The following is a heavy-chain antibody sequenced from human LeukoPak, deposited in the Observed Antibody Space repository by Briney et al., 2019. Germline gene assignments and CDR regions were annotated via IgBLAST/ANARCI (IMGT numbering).Heavy chain of an antibody. CDR2: INPNSGGT. CDR3: ARDNTPYYDFWSGYYTYWFDP. Sequence: ASVKVSCKASGYTFTGYYMHGVRPPPAQGLEGMGRINPNSGGTNYAQKFPGRVTMTRDTSISTAYMELSRLRSDDTAVYYCARDNTPYYDFWSGYYTYWFDPWGQGTLVTVSS. V-gene: IGHV1-2*06. CDR1: GYTFTGYY. J-gene: IGHJ5*02. D-gene: IGHD3-3*01.